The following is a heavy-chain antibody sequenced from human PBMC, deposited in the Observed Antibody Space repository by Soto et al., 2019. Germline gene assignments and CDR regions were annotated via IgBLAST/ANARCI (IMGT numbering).Heavy chain of an antibody. J-gene: IGHJ4*02. CDR3: ARHRFVRGYSYGYFDY. Sequence: SETLSLTCTVSGGSIRTSSYYWGWVRQPPGKGLGWIGMIYYSGSTYYSPSLKSRVTISVDTSKNQFSLKLSSVTAADTAVYYCARHRFVRGYSYGYFDYWGQGTLVTVS. CDR2: IYYSGST. V-gene: IGHV4-39*01. D-gene: IGHD5-18*01. CDR1: GGSIRTSSYY.